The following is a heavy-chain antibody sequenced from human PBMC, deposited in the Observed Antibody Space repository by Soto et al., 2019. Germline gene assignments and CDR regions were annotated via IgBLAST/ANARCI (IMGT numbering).Heavy chain of an antibody. V-gene: IGHV1-46*01. CDR3: ATSKIYYDILTGLRYYYYYGMDV. J-gene: IGHJ6*02. CDR1: GYTFTSYY. D-gene: IGHD3-9*01. Sequence: ASVKVSCKASGYTFTSYYMHWVRQAPGQGLEWMGIINPSGGSTSYAQKFQGRVTMTRDTSTSTVYMELSSLRSEDTAVYYCATSKIYYDILTGLRYYYYYGMDVWGQGTTVTVSS. CDR2: INPSGGST.